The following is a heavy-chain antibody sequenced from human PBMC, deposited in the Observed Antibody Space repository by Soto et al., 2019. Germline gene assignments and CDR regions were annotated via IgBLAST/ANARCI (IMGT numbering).Heavy chain of an antibody. CDR2: LYSGGTT. V-gene: IGHV3-66*04. Sequence: GGSLRLSCAASGFTVSSSYMSWVRQAPGKGLEWVSALYSGGTTYYADSEKDRFTISSSGNTLYLQMNSLRAEDTALYFCARHISSSSRYVSWGQGTLVTVSS. D-gene: IGHD2-2*01. J-gene: IGHJ5*01. CDR3: ARHISSSSRYVS. CDR1: GFTVSSSY.